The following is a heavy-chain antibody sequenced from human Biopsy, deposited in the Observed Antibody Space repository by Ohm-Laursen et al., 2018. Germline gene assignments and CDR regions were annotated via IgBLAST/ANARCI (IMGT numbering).Heavy chain of an antibody. CDR1: GDSLSSGPDN. CDR3: ARGRRTSGWPYFDN. Sequence: GTLSLTCTVSGDSLSSGPDNWSWIRQSPGQGLEYIGFIYSGGNTNYSPSLKNRVTMSVDTSKNQFYLKLYSVTAADTAVYYCARGRRTSGWPYFDNWGQGALVIVSP. CDR2: IYSGGNT. D-gene: IGHD6-19*01. J-gene: IGHJ4*02. V-gene: IGHV4-61*01.